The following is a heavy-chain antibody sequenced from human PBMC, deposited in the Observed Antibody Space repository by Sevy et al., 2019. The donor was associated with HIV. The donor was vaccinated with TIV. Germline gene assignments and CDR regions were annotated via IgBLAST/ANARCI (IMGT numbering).Heavy chain of an antibody. J-gene: IGHJ4*02. CDR1: GYTFTSYG. V-gene: IGHV1-18*04. CDR2: ISAYNGNT. CDR3: ARENYDFWSCYWEYYFDY. D-gene: IGHD3-3*01. Sequence: ASVKVSCKASGYTFTSYGISWVRQAPGQGLEWMGWISAYNGNTNYAQKLQGRVTMTTDTSTSTAYMELRSLRSDDTAVYYCARENYDFWSCYWEYYFDYWGQGTLVTVSS.